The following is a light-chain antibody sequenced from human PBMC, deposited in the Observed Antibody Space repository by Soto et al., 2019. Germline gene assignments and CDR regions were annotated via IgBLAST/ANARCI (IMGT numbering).Light chain of an antibody. V-gene: IGLV2-23*02. CDR3: SSYAGSSTHVV. Sequence: QSALTQPASVSGSPGQSITISCTGTSSDVGSYNLVSWYQQHPGKAPKLMIYEVSKRPSGVSNRFSGSKSGNTASLTISGPQAEDGADYYCSSYAGSSTHVVFGGGTK. J-gene: IGLJ2*01. CDR1: SSDVGSYNL. CDR2: EVS.